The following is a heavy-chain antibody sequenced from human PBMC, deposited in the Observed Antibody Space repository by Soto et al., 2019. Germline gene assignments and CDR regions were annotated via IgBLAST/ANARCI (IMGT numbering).Heavy chain of an antibody. D-gene: IGHD2-15*01. V-gene: IGHV4-30-4*01. CDR2: IYYSGTT. CDR1: VGSIISGDYY. Sequence: SETLSLTCTVSVGSIISGDYYWTWIRQPPGKGLEWIGYIYYSGTTHYNPSLKSRLTISVDTSKNQFSLKLSSVTAADTAMYYCARVKARGRRHDYWGQGTLVTVSS. CDR3: ARVKARGRRHDY. J-gene: IGHJ4*02.